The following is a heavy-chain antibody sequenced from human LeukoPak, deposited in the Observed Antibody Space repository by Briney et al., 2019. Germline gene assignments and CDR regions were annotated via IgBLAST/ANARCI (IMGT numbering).Heavy chain of an antibody. CDR3: AKALPSQWLVSFDS. CDR1: GFTFDDYA. D-gene: IGHD6-19*01. CDR2: ISWDSGSI. V-gene: IGHV3-9*01. Sequence: PGGSLRLSCAASGFTFDDYAMHWVRQVPGKGLEWVSGISWDSGSIGYADSVKGRFTMSRDNAKNSLYLQMNSLRAEDTGLYYCAKALPSQWLVSFDSWGQGTLVTVSS. J-gene: IGHJ4*02.